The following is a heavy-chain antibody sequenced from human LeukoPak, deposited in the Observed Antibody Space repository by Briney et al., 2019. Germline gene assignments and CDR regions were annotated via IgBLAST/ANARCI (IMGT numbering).Heavy chain of an antibody. Sequence: SETLSLTCAVYGGSFSGYYWSWIRQPPGKGLEWIGEINHSGSTNYNPSLKSRVTISVDTSKNQFSLKLSSVTAADTAVYYCARGGMAAGDYWGQGTLVTVSS. CDR1: GGSFSGYY. CDR2: INHSGST. J-gene: IGHJ4*02. D-gene: IGHD6-13*01. CDR3: ARGGMAAGDY. V-gene: IGHV4-34*01.